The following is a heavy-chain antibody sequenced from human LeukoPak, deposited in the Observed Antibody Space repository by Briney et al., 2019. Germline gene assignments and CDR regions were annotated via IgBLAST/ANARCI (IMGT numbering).Heavy chain of an antibody. J-gene: IGHJ4*02. V-gene: IGHV4-4*07. CDR3: ARSSTSCPHDY. CDR2: IYTSGST. D-gene: IGHD2-2*01. CDR1: GVSMTSYC. Sequence: SETLSLTCTVSGVSMTSYCWSWIRQPAGKGLEWIGRIYTSGSTNYNPSLKSRLTMSLDSSRDHLSLKLTSVTAADTAVYYCARSSTSCPHDYWGQGTLVTVSS.